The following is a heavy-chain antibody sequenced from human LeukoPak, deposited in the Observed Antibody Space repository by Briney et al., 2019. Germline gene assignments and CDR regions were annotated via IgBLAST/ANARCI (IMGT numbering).Heavy chain of an antibody. CDR2: ISVRGNT. D-gene: IGHD4-23*01. CDR3: AKDWGVVTPLYYFDY. Sequence: GGSLRLSCAASGFTLSSYAMSWVRQGPGKGLEWVSAISVRGNTYHADSVKGRFTISRDSSKNTLYLQMNSLRAEDTAVYYCAKDWGVVTPLYYFDYWGQGTLVTVSS. CDR1: GFTLSSYA. J-gene: IGHJ4*02. V-gene: IGHV3-23*01.